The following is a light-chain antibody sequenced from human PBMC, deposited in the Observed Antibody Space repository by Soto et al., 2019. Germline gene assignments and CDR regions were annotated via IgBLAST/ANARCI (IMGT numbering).Light chain of an antibody. CDR1: QSVSTN. Sequence: EIVMTQSPATLSVSPGDRATLSCRASQSVSTNLAWHQQRPGQAPRLLIYGASTRATGIPDRFSGSGSGTEFTLTISSLESEDFAVYYCKQYNTWPPYTFGQGTKVDIK. V-gene: IGKV3-15*01. CDR2: GAS. J-gene: IGKJ2*01. CDR3: KQYNTWPPYT.